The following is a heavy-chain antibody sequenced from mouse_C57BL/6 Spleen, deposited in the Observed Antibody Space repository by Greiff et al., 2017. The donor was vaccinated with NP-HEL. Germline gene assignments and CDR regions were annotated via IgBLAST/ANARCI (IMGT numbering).Heavy chain of an antibody. CDR3: ARLGDYAMDY. J-gene: IGHJ4*01. CDR1: GFTFSDYG. V-gene: IGHV5-15*01. CDR2: ISNLAYSI. Sequence: EVQGVESGGGLVQPGGSLKLSCAASGFTFSDYGMAWVRQAPRKGPEWVAFISNLAYSIYYADTVTGRFTISRENAKNTLYLEMSSLRSEDTAMYYCARLGDYAMDYWGQGTSVTVSS.